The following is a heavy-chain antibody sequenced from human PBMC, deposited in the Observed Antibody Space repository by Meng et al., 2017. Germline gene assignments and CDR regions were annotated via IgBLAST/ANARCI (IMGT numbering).Heavy chain of an antibody. CDR2: SSAYNGNT. D-gene: IGHD6-19*01. CDR3: ARGGIAVAIDY. Sequence: QVEPGPAGAKVRKPGASVKVSCKASGYTITSYGISWVRQAPGQGLEWMGWSSAYNGNTNYAQKLQGRVTMNTDTSTSTAYMELRSLGSDDTAVYYCARGGIAVAIDYWGQGTLVTVSS. J-gene: IGHJ4*02. V-gene: IGHV1-18*01. CDR1: GYTITSYG.